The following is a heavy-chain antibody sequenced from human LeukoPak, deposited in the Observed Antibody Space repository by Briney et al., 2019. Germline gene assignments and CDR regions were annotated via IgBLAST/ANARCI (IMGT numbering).Heavy chain of an antibody. Sequence: SQTLSLTCAISGDSVSRNTAGWNWIRQSPSRGLEWLGRTYYRSKWYTDYAVSVSSRTTINPDASKNQFSLQLNSVTPEDTAVYYCASSSLRGSDAFDIWGQGTMVTVSS. J-gene: IGHJ3*02. CDR2: TYYRSKWYT. D-gene: IGHD3-16*01. V-gene: IGHV6-1*01. CDR3: ASSSLRGSDAFDI. CDR1: GDSVSRNTAG.